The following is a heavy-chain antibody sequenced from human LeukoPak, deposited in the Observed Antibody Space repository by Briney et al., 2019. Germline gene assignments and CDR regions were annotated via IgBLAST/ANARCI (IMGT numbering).Heavy chain of an antibody. V-gene: IGHV1-2*02. CDR2: INPNSGGT. Sequence: GASVKVSCKASGYTFTGYYMHWVRQAPGQGLEWMGWINPNSGGTNYAQKFQGRVTMTRDTSISTAYMELSRLRSDDTAVYYCARYNGGEWSPLDYWGQGTLVTVSS. CDR1: GYTFTGYY. D-gene: IGHD1-14*01. CDR3: ARYNGGEWSPLDY. J-gene: IGHJ4*02.